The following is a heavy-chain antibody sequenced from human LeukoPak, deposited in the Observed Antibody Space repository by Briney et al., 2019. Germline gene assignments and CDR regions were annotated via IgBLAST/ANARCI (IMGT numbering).Heavy chain of an antibody. Sequence: KVSCKASGGTFSSYAISWVRQMPGKGLEWMGIIYPGDSDTRYSPSFQGQVTISADKSISTAYLQWSSLKASDTAMYYCARSLHRSPFDYWGQGTLVTVSS. CDR3: ARSLHRSPFDY. V-gene: IGHV5-51*01. CDR1: GGTFSSYA. CDR2: IYPGDSDT. J-gene: IGHJ4*02.